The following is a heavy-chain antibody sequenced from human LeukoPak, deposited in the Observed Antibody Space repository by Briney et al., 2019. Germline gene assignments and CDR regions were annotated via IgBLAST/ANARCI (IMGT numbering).Heavy chain of an antibody. D-gene: IGHD1-26*01. J-gene: IGHJ3*02. CDR2: ISGSGGST. Sequence: GGSLRLSCAASGFTFSSYAMSWVRQAPGKGLEWVSAISGSGGSTYYADSVKGRITISRDNSKNTLYLQMNSLRAEDTAVYYCATAGSYFTTPFDIWGQGTMVTVSS. V-gene: IGHV3-23*01. CDR1: GFTFSSYA. CDR3: ATAGSYFTTPFDI.